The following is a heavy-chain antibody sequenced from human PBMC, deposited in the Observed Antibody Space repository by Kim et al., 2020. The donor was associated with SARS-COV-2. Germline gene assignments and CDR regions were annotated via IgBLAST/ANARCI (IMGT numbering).Heavy chain of an antibody. CDR2: IYYSGST. CDR1: GGSISSYY. V-gene: IGHV4-59*13. D-gene: IGHD4-4*01. J-gene: IGHJ6*02. CDR3: ASGGNYLTYYYGMDV. Sequence: SETLSLTCTVSGGSISSYYWSWIRQPPGKGLEWIGYIYYSGSTNYNPSLKSRVTISVDTSKNQFSLKLSSVTAADTAVYYCASGGNYLTYYYGMDVWGQGTTVTVSS.